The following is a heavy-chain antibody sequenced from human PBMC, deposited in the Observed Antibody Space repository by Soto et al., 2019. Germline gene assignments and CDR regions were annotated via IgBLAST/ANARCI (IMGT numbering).Heavy chain of an antibody. Sequence: SETLSLTCTGSGGSISSYYWSWIRQPPGKGLEWIGYIYYSGSTNYNPSLKSRVTISVDTSKNQFSLKLSSVTAADTAVYYCARAHTICGLVNWLDPWSQRSFDTVSS. J-gene: IGHJ5*02. D-gene: IGHD3-3*01. V-gene: IGHV4-59*08. CDR3: ARAHTICGLVNWLDP. CDR2: IYYSGST. CDR1: GGSISSYY.